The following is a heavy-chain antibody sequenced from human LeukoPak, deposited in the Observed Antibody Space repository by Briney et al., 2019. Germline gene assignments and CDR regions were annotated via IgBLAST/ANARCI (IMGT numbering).Heavy chain of an antibody. J-gene: IGHJ4*02. CDR3: ATGVPIYGSGNY. D-gene: IGHD3-10*01. V-gene: IGHV1-24*01. Sequence: ASVKVSCEASGYTFRSYGISWVRQAPGQGLEWMGGFDPEDGETIYAQKFQGRVTMTEDTSTDTAYMELSSLRSEDTAVYYCATGVPIYGSGNYWGQGTLVTVSS. CDR2: FDPEDGET. CDR1: GYTFRSYG.